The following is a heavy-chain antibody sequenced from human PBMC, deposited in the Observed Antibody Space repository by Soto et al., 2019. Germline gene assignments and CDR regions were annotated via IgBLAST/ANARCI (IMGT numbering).Heavy chain of an antibody. D-gene: IGHD3-22*01. CDR1: GYTFTNYG. V-gene: IGHV1-18*01. J-gene: IGHJ4*02. CDR3: AKVLANYYDSSGYYDY. Sequence: ASVKVSCKASGYTFTNYGISWVRQAPGQGLEWMGWISAYNGNTKYAQKLQGRVTMTTDTSTSTAYMELRSLRAEDTAVYYCAKVLANYYDSSGYYDYWGQGTLVTVSS. CDR2: ISAYNGNT.